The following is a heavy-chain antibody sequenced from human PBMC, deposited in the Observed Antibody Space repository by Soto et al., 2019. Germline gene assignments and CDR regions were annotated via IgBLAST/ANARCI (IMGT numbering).Heavy chain of an antibody. V-gene: IGHV3-66*01. CDR1: GLNVNSNY. Sequence: EVQLVESGVGVVQPGESLRLSCAASGLNVNSNYMSWVRKAPGKGLEWVSILHSGGHTFYADSVKGRFTIARDRSKNTLYLQINSLRDEDTAVDSCARASTVTTTFDYWGQGTLVTVSS. CDR2: LHSGGHT. D-gene: IGHD4-17*01. J-gene: IGHJ4*02. CDR3: ARASTVTTTFDY.